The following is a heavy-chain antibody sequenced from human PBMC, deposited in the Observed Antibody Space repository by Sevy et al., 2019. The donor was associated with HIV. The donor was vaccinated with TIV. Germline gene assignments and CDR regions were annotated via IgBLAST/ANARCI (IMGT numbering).Heavy chain of an antibody. D-gene: IGHD7-27*01. Sequence: GESLKISCAASGFTFNNYWMTWVRQAPGKGLEWVANIKQDGSVKYYMESVKGRFNISRDNTKNSLYLQLNSLRAEDTAVYYCARSWDYWGQMGYWGQGTLVTVSS. CDR3: ARSWDYWGQMGY. CDR1: GFTFNNYW. CDR2: IKQDGSVK. V-gene: IGHV3-7*03. J-gene: IGHJ4*02.